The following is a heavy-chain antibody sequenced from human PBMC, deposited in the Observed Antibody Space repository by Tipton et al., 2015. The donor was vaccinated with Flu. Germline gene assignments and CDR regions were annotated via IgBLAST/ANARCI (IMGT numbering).Heavy chain of an antibody. V-gene: IGHV4-59*02. J-gene: IGHJ4*02. CDR3: ARGQGNSGWRYFDY. CDR2: IYYSGST. CDR1: GFTVSSNY. D-gene: IGHD6-19*01. Sequence: LRLSCAASGFTVSSNYMSWIRQPPGKGLEWIGYIYYSGSTNYNPSLKSRVTMSVDTSKNQFSLKLSSMTAADTAVYYCARGQGNSGWRYFDYWGQGTLVTVSS.